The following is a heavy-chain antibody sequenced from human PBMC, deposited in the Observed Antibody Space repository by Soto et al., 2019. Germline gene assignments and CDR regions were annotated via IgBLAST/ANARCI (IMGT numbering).Heavy chain of an antibody. CDR3: ARGSRYCSGGTCYRDLDV. CDR2: IYHGGST. J-gene: IGHJ6*04. D-gene: IGHD2-15*01. CDR1: SGSISSTNW. V-gene: IGHV4-4*02. Sequence: QVQLQESGPGLVKPSGTLSLTCAVSSGSISSTNWWSWVRQPPGKGLEWIGEIYHGGSTNYNPSLKSRATISVDKSKNYFSLELSSVTAADTAVYYCARGSRYCSGGTCYRDLDVWGKGTTVTVSS.